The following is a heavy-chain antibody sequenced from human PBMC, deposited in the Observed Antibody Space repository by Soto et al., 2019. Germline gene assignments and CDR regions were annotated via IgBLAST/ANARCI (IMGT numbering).Heavy chain of an antibody. D-gene: IGHD3-3*01. CDR1: GGSFSGYY. J-gene: IGHJ4*02. CDR2: INHGGST. Sequence: SETLSLTCAVYGGSFSGYYWSWIRQPPGKGLEWIGEINHGGSTNYNPSLKSRVTISVDTSKNQFSLKLSSVTAADTAVYYCARAREGGYYGIDYWGQGTLVTVYS. V-gene: IGHV4-34*01. CDR3: ARAREGGYYGIDY.